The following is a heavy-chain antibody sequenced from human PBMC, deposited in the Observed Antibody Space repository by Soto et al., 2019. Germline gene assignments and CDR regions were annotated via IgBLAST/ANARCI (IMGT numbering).Heavy chain of an antibody. V-gene: IGHV1-2*02. Sequence: ASVRVSCKASGYTFTVYYMHWVRQAPGQGLEWMGWINPKSGGTMYPQKFQGRVTMTWDTSISTAYMALTRLRSDDTAVYYCARDLAKGGGSAGFDYWGQGTLVTVSS. CDR2: INPKSGGT. J-gene: IGHJ4*02. CDR3: ARDLAKGGGSAGFDY. D-gene: IGHD1-26*01. CDR1: GYTFTVYY.